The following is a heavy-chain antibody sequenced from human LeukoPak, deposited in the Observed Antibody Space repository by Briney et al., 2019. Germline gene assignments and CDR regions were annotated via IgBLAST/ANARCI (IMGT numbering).Heavy chain of an antibody. CDR1: GYTFISYY. CDR2: INPNGDIT. Sequence: GASVKVSCKASGYTFISYYMHWVRQAPGQGLEWMGIINPNGDITSYAQKFQGRVTMTRDMSTSTVYMEPNSLRSEDTAVYYCARASGYGDYHKVAFDYWGQGTLVTVSS. CDR3: ARASGYGDYHKVAFDY. V-gene: IGHV1-46*01. D-gene: IGHD4-17*01. J-gene: IGHJ4*02.